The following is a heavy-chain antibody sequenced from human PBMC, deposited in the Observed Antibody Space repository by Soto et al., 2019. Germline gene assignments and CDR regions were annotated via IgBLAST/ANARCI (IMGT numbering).Heavy chain of an antibody. CDR2: ISAYNGNT. CDR3: ARDGYCSSTSCSDGMDV. CDR1: GYTFTSYG. D-gene: IGHD2-2*03. V-gene: IGHV1-18*01. Sequence: ASVKVSCKASGYTFTSYGISWVRQAPGQGLEWMGWISAYNGNTNYAQKLQGRVTMTTDTSTSTAYMELRSLRSDDTAMYYCARDGYCSSTSCSDGMDVWGQGTTVTVSS. J-gene: IGHJ6*02.